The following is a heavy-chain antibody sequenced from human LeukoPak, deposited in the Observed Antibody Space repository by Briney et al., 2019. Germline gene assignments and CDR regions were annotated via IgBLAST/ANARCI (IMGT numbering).Heavy chain of an antibody. J-gene: IGHJ5*02. V-gene: IGHV4-39*07. D-gene: IGHD6-19*01. Sequence: PSETLSLTCTVSGGSISSGSYYWGWIRQPPGKGLEWIGSIYYSGSTYYNPSLKSRVTISVDTSKNQFSLKLSSVTAADTAVYYCARDEGSRSGYSSGWYGGIRGLSWFDPWGQGTLVTVSS. CDR3: ARDEGSRSGYSSGWYGGIRGLSWFDP. CDR2: IYYSGST. CDR1: GGSISSGSYY.